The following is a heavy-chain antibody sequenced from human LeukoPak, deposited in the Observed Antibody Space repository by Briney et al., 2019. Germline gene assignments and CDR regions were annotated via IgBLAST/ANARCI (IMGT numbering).Heavy chain of an antibody. J-gene: IGHJ4*02. CDR2: TSATGDTT. CDR1: GFTFSTYA. CDR3: AKDREIYSGSYYYFDY. V-gene: IGHV3-23*01. Sequence: PGGSLRLSCAASGFTFSTYAMNWVRQAPGKGLEWVSATSATGDTTYYACSVKGRFIISRDNSKNTLYLQMSSLRAEDTAVYYCAKDREIYSGSYYYFDYWGQGTLVTVSS. D-gene: IGHD1-26*01.